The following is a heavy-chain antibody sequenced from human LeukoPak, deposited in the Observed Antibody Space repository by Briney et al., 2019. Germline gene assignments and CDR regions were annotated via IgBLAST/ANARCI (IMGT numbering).Heavy chain of an antibody. V-gene: IGHV3-11*01. CDR2: ISSSGSTI. J-gene: IGHJ4*02. CDR1: GFTFSDYY. D-gene: IGHD3-22*01. CDR3: ARTYDSSGYYFDY. Sequence: PGGSLRLSCAAPGFTFSDYYMSWIRQAPGKGLEWVSYISSSGSTIYYADSVKGRFTISRDNAKNSLYLQMNSLRAEDTAVYYCARTYDSSGYYFDYWGQGTLDTVSS.